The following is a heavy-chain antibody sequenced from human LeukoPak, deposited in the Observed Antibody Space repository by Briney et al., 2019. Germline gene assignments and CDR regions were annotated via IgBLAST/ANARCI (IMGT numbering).Heavy chain of an antibody. CDR2: IWSDGSNK. V-gene: IGHV3-33*01. D-gene: IGHD5/OR15-5a*01. CDR1: GFTFSSYV. Sequence: GGSLRLSCAAPGFTFSSYVMHWVRQAPGKGLEWVAVIWSDGSNKYYADSVKGRFTISRDNSKNTLYLQMNTLRAEDTAVYYCARAPVSASYYFDYWGQGTLVTVSS. CDR3: ARAPVSASYYFDY. J-gene: IGHJ4*02.